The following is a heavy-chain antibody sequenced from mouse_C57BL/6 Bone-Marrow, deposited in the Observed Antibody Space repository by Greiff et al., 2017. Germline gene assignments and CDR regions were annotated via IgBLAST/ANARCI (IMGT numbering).Heavy chain of an antibody. CDR2: INPGSGGT. CDR1: GYAFTNYL. CDR3: ATYYGSKERFAY. D-gene: IGHD1-1*01. J-gene: IGHJ3*01. Sequence: QVQLQQSGAELVRPGTSVKVSCKASGYAFTNYLIEWVKQRPGQGLEWIGVINPGSGGTNYNEKCKGKATLTADKSSSTAYMQLSSLTSEDSAVYFCATYYGSKERFAYWGQGTLVTVSA. V-gene: IGHV1-54*01.